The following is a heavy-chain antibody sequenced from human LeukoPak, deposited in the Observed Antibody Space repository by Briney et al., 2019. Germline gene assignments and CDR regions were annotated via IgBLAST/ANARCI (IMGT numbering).Heavy chain of an antibody. J-gene: IGHJ6*02. CDR3: ARDRANYYDSSGYYYFRTNPHYYYGMDV. V-gene: IGHV4-4*07. D-gene: IGHD3-22*01. CDR2: IYTSGST. CDR1: GGSISSYY. Sequence: SSETLSLTCTVSGGSISSYYWSWIRQPAGKGLEWIGRIYTSGSTNYNPSLKSRVTMSVDTSKNQFSLKLSSVTAADTAVYYCARDRANYYDSSGYYYFRTNPHYYYGMDVWGQGTTVTVSS.